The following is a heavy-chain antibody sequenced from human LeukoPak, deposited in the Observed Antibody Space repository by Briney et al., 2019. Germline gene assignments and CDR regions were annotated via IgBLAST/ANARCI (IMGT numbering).Heavy chain of an antibody. J-gene: IGHJ3*02. CDR1: GYSISSGYY. CDR2: IYHRGST. V-gene: IGHV4-38-2*02. Sequence: TLSLTCTVSGYSISSGYYWGWIRQPPGKGLEWIGTIYHRGSTSYNPSLKSRVTISVDRSKSQFSLKLSSVTAADTALYYCARADDCTNGVCDAFDIWGQGTMVTVSS. CDR3: ARADDCTNGVCDAFDI. D-gene: IGHD2-8*01.